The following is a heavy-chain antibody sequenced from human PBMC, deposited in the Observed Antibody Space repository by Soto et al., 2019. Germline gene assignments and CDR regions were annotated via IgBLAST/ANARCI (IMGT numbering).Heavy chain of an antibody. D-gene: IGHD6-6*01. CDR2: ISRSGSGT. CDR1: GFTFSSYA. V-gene: IGHV3-23*01. Sequence: GGSLRLSCAASGFTFSSYAMSWVRQAPGKGLEWVSSISRSGSGTYYADSVKGRFTISRDNSNNTLYLQMNSLRAEDTAVYYCASDSTSSSYWGQGTQVTVSS. J-gene: IGHJ4*02. CDR3: ASDSTSSSY.